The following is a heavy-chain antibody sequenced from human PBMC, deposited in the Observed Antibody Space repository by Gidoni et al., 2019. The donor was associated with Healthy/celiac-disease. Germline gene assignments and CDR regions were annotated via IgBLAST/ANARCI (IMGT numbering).Heavy chain of an antibody. V-gene: IGHV3-23*04. J-gene: IGHJ6*02. CDR3: AKGMVVLRYFDWSSEDYYYGMDV. D-gene: IGHD3-9*01. CDR2: ISGSGGST. Sequence: EVQLVESGGGLVQPGGSLRLSCAASGFPFSSYAMSWVRRAPGKGLEWVSAISGSGGSTYYADSVKGRFTISRDNSKNTLYLQMNSLRAEDTAVYYCAKGMVVLRYFDWSSEDYYYGMDVWGQGTTVTVSS. CDR1: GFPFSSYA.